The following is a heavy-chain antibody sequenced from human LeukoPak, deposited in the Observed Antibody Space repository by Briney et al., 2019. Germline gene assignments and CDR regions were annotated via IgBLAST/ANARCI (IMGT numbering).Heavy chain of an antibody. V-gene: IGHV3-30*02. J-gene: IGHJ4*02. Sequence: PGGSLRLSCAASGLTFSAYGIHWVRQAPGKGLEWVAFIRYGGSNQYYADSVKGRFTISRDNSKNTLFLQMNSLRPEDTAVYFCARDRSVILVPAATSLDYWGQGTLVTVSS. D-gene: IGHD2-2*01. CDR3: ARDRSVILVPAATSLDY. CDR2: IRYGGSNQ. CDR1: GLTFSAYG.